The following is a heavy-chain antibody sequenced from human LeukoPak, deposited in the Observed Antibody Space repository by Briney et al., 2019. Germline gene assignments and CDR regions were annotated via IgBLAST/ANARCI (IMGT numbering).Heavy chain of an antibody. V-gene: IGHV3-48*03. CDR1: GFTFSSYE. CDR2: ISSSDNTK. D-gene: IGHD5-24*01. J-gene: IGHJ2*01. CDR3: ARFSRRDGNNYWYFDL. Sequence: GGSLRLSCAASGFTFSSYEMNWVRQDAGKGLEWVSYISSSDNTKYYADPVKGRFTVSRDNAKNSLYLQMNSLRVEDTAIYYCARFSRRDGNNYWYFDLWGRGTLVTVSS.